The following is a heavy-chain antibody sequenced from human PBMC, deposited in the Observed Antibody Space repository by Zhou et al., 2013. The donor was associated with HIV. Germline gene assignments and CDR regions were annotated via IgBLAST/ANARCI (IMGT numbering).Heavy chain of an antibody. V-gene: IGHV4-38-2*01. CDR1: GYSISSGYY. CDR2: IYYSGST. CDR3: ARGLR. J-gene: IGHJ4*02. Sequence: QVQLQESGPGLVKPSETLSLICAVSGYSISSGYYWGWIRQPPGKGLEWIGSIYYSGSTYYNPSLKSRVTISVDTSKNQFSLKLSSVTAADTAVYYCARGLRWGQGTLVTVSS.